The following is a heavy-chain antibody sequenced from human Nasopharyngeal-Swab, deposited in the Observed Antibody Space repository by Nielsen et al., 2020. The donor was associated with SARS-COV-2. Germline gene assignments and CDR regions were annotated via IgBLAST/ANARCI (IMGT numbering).Heavy chain of an antibody. V-gene: IGHV3-33*06. CDR2: IWYDGSNK. Sequence: VRQAPGKGLEWVAVIWYDGSNKYYADSVKGRFTISRDNSKNTLYLQMNSLRAEDTAVYYCAKQSWGYSYGYYFDYWGQGTLVTSPQ. D-gene: IGHD5-18*01. J-gene: IGHJ4*02. CDR3: AKQSWGYSYGYYFDY.